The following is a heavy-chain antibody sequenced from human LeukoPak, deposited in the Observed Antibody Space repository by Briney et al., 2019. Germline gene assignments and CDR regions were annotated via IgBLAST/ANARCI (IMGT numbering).Heavy chain of an antibody. CDR1: GFTFDDYA. D-gene: IGHD2-15*01. CDR2: IYSGGST. CDR3: ARERHIYCSGGSCYPMDV. J-gene: IGHJ6*02. V-gene: IGHV3-66*01. Sequence: GGSLRLSCAASGFTFDDYAMPWVRQAPGKGLEWVSVIYSGGSTYYADSVKGRFTISRDNSKNTLYLQMNSLRAEDTAVYYCARERHIYCSGGSCYPMDVWGQGTTVTVSS.